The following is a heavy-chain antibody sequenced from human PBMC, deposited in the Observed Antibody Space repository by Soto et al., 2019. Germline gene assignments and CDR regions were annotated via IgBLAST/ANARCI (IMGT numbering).Heavy chain of an antibody. CDR1: GGSFSGYY. J-gene: IGHJ4*02. D-gene: IGHD2-15*01. CDR2: INHSGST. V-gene: IGHV4-34*01. Sequence: PSETLSLTCAVYGGSFSGYYWSWIRQPPGKGLEWIGEINHSGSTNYNPSLKSRVTISVDTSKNQFSLKLSSVTAADTAVYYCARDRRYCSGGSCYSKLDYWGQGTLVTV. CDR3: ARDRRYCSGGSCYSKLDY.